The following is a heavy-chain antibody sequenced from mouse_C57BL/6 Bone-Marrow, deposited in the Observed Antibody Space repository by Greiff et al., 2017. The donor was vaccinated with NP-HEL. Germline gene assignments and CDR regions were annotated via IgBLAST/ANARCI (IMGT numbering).Heavy chain of an antibody. D-gene: IGHD2-3*01. V-gene: IGHV14-1*01. CDR1: GFNIKDYY. J-gene: IGHJ3*01. CDR3: ARWDGYYVPFAY. Sequence: EVQLQQSGAELVRPGASVKLSCTASGFNIKDYYMHWVKQRPEQGLEWIGRIDPEDGDTEYAPKFQGKATMTADTSSNTAYLQLSSLTSEDSAVYYCARWDGYYVPFAYWGQGTLVTVSA. CDR2: IDPEDGDT.